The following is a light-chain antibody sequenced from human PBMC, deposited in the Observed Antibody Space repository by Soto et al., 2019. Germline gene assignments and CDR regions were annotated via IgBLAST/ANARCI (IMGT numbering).Light chain of an antibody. CDR1: SSNIGSNT. J-gene: IGLJ3*02. CDR2: SDN. Sequence: QSVLTQPPSASGTPGQRATISCSGGSSNIGSNTVNWYQQLPGTAPKLLIYSDNQRPSGVPDRFSGSKSGTSASLAISGLQSEDEADYYCAAWDDSLNGWVFGGGTKLTVL. V-gene: IGLV1-44*01. CDR3: AAWDDSLNGWV.